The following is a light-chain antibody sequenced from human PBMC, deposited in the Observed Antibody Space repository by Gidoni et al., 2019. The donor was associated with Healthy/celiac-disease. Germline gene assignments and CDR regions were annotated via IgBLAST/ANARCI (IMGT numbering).Light chain of an antibody. J-gene: IGKJ1*01. CDR2: GAS. Sequence: ELAPPQPPGTLSLSPGERAPRSCRTSQSVSSSYLAWYQQKPGQAPSLLIYGASSRATGIPDRFSGSGSGTDFTLTISRLEPEDFAVYYCQQYGSSPGTFGQGTKVEIK. CDR1: QSVSSSY. V-gene: IGKV3-20*01. CDR3: QQYGSSPGT.